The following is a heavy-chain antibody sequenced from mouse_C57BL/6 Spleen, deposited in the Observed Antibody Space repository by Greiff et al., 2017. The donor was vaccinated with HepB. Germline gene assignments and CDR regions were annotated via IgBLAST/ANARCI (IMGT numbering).Heavy chain of an antibody. CDR1: GYAFSSSW. J-gene: IGHJ2*01. Sequence: QVHVKQSGPELVKPGASVKISCKASGYAFSSSWMNWVKQRPGKGLEWIGRIYPGDGDTNYNGKFKGKATLTADKSSSTAYMQLSSLTSEDSAVYFCARPGSSPFDYWGQGTTLTVSS. V-gene: IGHV1-82*01. CDR3: ARPGSSPFDY. D-gene: IGHD1-1*01. CDR2: IYPGDGDT.